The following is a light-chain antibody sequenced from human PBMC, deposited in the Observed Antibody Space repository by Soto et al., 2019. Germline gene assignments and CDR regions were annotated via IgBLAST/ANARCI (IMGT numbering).Light chain of an antibody. J-gene: IGKJ2*01. Sequence: ESVLTQSPGTLSLSPGERATLSCRASQTVIKNYLAWYQRKPGQAPRLLFYGASNRATGIPDRFSGDGSGTDFTLTINRLEAEDSALYYCQKYDTSPYTFGQGTKLEIK. V-gene: IGKV3-20*01. CDR3: QKYDTSPYT. CDR2: GAS. CDR1: QTVIKNY.